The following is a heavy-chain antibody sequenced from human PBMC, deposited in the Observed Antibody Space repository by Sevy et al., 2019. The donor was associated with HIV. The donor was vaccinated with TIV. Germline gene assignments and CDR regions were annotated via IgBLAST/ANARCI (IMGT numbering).Heavy chain of an antibody. J-gene: IGHJ4*02. D-gene: IGHD3-22*01. CDR1: GYTFTGYY. Sequence: ASVKVSCKASGYTFTGYYMHWVRQAPGQGLEWMRWINPNSGGTNYAQKFQGRVTMTRDTSISTAYMELSRLRSDDTAVYYCARDPLPFSYDSSGYYLFDYWGQGTLVTVSS. CDR2: INPNSGGT. CDR3: ARDPLPFSYDSSGYYLFDY. V-gene: IGHV1-2*02.